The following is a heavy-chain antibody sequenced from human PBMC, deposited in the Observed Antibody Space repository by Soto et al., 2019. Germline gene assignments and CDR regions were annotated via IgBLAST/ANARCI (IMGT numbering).Heavy chain of an antibody. CDR3: TKWPGNAQSNFEH. J-gene: IGHJ4*02. Sequence: PGGSLRLSCTASGFIFDDYVMTWVRQAPGKGLEFVGSIRNKASGGTTEYAASEKGRFTISRDDSKSIAYLQMNSLKIEDTAVYYCTKWPGNAQSNFEHWGQGTQVTVSS. CDR1: GFIFDDYV. CDR2: IRNKASGGTT. V-gene: IGHV3-49*04. D-gene: IGHD5-12*01.